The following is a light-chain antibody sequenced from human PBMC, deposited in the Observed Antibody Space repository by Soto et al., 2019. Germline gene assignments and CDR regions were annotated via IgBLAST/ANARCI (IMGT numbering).Light chain of an antibody. CDR1: QTISSW. CDR2: KAS. CDR3: QQYNVYPWT. J-gene: IGKJ1*01. Sequence: DIQMTQSPSTLSASVGDRVTITCRASQTISSWLAWYQHKPGKAPKLLIYKASSLESGVPSRFSGSGSGTEFTLTVSSLQPDDFATYYCQQYNVYPWTFGQGTKVETK. V-gene: IGKV1-5*03.